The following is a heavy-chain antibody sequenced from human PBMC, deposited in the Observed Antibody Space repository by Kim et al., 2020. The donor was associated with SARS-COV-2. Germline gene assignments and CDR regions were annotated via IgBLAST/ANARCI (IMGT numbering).Heavy chain of an antibody. V-gene: IGHV4-4*02. Sequence: SETLSLTCAVSGGSISSSNWWSWVRQPPGKGLEWIGEIYHSGSTNYNPSPKSRVTISVDKSKNQFSRKLSSVTAAATAVDYYARARGVGAVAETGGVDPWGQGTLVTVSS. CDR1: GGSISSSNW. CDR3: ARARGVGAVAETGGVDP. D-gene: IGHD6-19*01. J-gene: IGHJ5*02. CDR2: IYHSGST.